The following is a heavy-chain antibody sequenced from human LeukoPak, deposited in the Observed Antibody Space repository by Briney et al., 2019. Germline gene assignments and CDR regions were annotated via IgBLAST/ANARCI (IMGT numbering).Heavy chain of an antibody. CDR1: GYTFTSYG. CDR3: ARYVGYCSGNSCLIPNYSYYYMDV. J-gene: IGHJ6*03. CDR2: ISAYNGNT. V-gene: IGHV1-18*01. Sequence: GASVKVSCKASGYTFTSYGICWVRQAPGQGLEWMGWISAYNGNTNYAQKLQGRVTMTTDTSTSTAYMDLRSLRSDDTAVYYCARYVGYCSGNSCLIPNYSYYYMDVWGKGTTVTVSS. D-gene: IGHD2-15*01.